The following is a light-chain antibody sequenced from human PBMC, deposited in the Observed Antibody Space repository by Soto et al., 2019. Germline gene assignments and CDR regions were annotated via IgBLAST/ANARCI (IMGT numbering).Light chain of an antibody. CDR1: SSDVGGYKH. J-gene: IGLJ7*01. CDR3: SSYTSSSTLV. Sequence: QSALTQPASVSGSPGQSITISCTGTSSDVGGYKHVSWYQQQSGKAPKLMIYEVSNRPSGVSNRFSGSKSGNTASLTISGLQAEDEADYYCSSYTSSSTLVFGGGTQLTVL. V-gene: IGLV2-14*01. CDR2: EVS.